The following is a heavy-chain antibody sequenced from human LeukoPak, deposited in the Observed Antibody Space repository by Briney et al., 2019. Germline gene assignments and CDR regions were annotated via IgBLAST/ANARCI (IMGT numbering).Heavy chain of an antibody. D-gene: IGHD3-16*02. V-gene: IGHV1-2*02. CDR1: GYTFTAYY. CDR2: INPNSGGT. CDR3: AIPGGYDYVWGSYRQPPYDY. J-gene: IGHJ4*02. Sequence: ASVKVSCKASGYTFTAYYMHWVRQAPGQGLEWMGWINPNSGGTNYAQKFQGRVTMTRDTSISTAYMELSRLRSDDTAVYYCAIPGGYDYVWGSYRQPPYDYWGQGTLVTVSS.